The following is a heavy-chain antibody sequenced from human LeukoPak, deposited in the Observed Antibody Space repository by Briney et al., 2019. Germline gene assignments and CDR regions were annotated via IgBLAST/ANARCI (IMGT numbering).Heavy chain of an antibody. CDR1: GFTFSSYA. CDR3: ARDGRILTGRGSFDY. J-gene: IGHJ4*02. V-gene: IGHV3-30*04. Sequence: GGSLRLSCAASGFTFSSYAMHWVRQAPGKGLEWVAVISYDGSNKYYADSVKGRFTISRDNSKNTLYLQMNSLRAKDTAVYYCARDGRILTGRGSFDYWGQGTLVTVSS. D-gene: IGHD3-9*01. CDR2: ISYDGSNK.